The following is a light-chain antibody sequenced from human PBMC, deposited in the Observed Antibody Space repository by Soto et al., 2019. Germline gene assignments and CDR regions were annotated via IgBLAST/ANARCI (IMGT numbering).Light chain of an antibody. CDR3: QQLNSYPLP. V-gene: IGKV1-9*01. CDR1: QDMNTY. Sequence: DIQLNQSPAFLSAYVGDRVTITCRASQDMNTYIAWYQHTPGKAPKLLIYGASTLQSGVPARFSGSESGAVFTLRISSLQPEDFATYYCQQLNSYPLPFGGGTK. CDR2: GAS. J-gene: IGKJ4*01.